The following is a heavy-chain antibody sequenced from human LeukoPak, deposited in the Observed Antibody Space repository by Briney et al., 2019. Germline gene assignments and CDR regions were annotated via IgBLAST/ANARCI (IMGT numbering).Heavy chain of an antibody. Sequence: PGGSLRLSCAASGFTFSSYGMHWVRQAPGKGLEWVAVIWYDGSNKYYADSVKGRFTISRDNSKNTLYLQMNSLRAEDTAVYYCARDLKLAAASNVPAYWGQGTLVTVSS. CDR1: GFTFSSYG. CDR3: ARDLKLAAASNVPAY. J-gene: IGHJ4*02. CDR2: IWYDGSNK. D-gene: IGHD6-13*01. V-gene: IGHV3-33*01.